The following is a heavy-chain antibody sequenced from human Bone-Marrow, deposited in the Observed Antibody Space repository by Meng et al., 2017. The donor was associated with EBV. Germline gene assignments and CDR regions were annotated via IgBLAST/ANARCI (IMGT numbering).Heavy chain of an antibody. V-gene: IGHV4-34*01. CDR2: INHSGST. D-gene: IGHD6-6*01. J-gene: IGHJ5*02. Sequence: QVQLQQWGAGLLKPSETLSLTCAVYGGSFSGYDWSWIRQPPGKGLEWIGEINHSGSTNYNPSLKSRVTISVDTSKNQFSLKLSSVTAADTAVYYCAREVYNWFDPWGQGTLVTVSS. CDR1: GGSFSGYD. CDR3: AREVYNWFDP.